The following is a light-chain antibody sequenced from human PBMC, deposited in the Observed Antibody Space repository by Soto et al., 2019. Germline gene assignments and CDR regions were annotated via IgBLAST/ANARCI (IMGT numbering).Light chain of an antibody. J-gene: IGLJ3*02. CDR2: EVS. V-gene: IGLV2-8*01. Sequence: QSALTQPPSASGSPGQSITISCAGTRSDVGGYNYVSWYQYHPGKAPKVLIYEVSKRPSGVPDRFSGSRSGNTASLTVAGRQAEDEADYYCSSYAGSNKLVFGGGTKLTVL. CDR3: SSYAGSNKLV. CDR1: RSDVGGYNY.